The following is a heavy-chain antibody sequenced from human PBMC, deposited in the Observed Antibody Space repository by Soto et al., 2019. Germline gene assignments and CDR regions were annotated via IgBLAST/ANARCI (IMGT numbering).Heavy chain of an antibody. D-gene: IGHD1-1*01. CDR1: GFTFSSFA. CDR3: AKVSVEHELPYYGMDV. V-gene: IGHV3-23*01. J-gene: IGHJ6*02. Sequence: GGSLRLSCAASGFTFSSFALNWVRQAPGKGLEWVSTISSGGFSYYGDSVKGRFTISRDNAKNTVYMQMNSLRAEDTAVYFCAKVSVEHELPYYGMDVWGQGTTVTVSS. CDR2: ISSGGFS.